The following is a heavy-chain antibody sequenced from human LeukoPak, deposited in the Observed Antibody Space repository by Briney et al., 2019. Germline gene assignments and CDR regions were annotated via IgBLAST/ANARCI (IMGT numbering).Heavy chain of an antibody. D-gene: IGHD2-15*01. CDR2: ISGSGGFT. CDR1: GFTFSSYG. Sequence: GGSLRLSCAASGFTFSSYGMSWVRQAPGKGLEWVSGISGSGGFTYYADSVKGRFTISRDNAKNSLYLQMNSLRAEDTAVYYCARDRPRLGYERTNWFDPWGQGTLVTVSS. CDR3: ARDRPRLGYERTNWFDP. J-gene: IGHJ5*02. V-gene: IGHV3-23*01.